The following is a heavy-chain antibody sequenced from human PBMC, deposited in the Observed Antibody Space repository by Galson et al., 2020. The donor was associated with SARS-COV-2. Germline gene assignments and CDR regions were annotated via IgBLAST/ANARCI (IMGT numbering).Heavy chain of an antibody. J-gene: IGHJ4*02. CDR1: GGSISSSSYY. CDR3: ASIIFGVVITLDY. D-gene: IGHD3-3*02. Sequence: SETLSLTCTVSGGSISSSSYYWGWIRQPPGKGLEWIGSIYYSGSTYYNPSPKSRVTISVDTSKNQFSLKLSSVTAADTAVYYCASIIFGVVITLDYWGQGTLVTVSS. V-gene: IGHV4-39*01. CDR2: IYYSGST.